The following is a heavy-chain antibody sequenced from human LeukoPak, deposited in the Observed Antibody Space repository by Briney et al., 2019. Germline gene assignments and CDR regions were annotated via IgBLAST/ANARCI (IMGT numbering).Heavy chain of an antibody. J-gene: IGHJ4*02. CDR3: ARDSYYYGSGSLFDY. CDR2: IYTSGST. D-gene: IGHD3-10*01. V-gene: IGHV4-4*07. Sequence: SETLSLTCAVYGGSFSGYYWSWIRQPAGKGLERIGRIYTSGSTDYNPSLKSRVTMSVDTSKNQFSLKLSSVTAADTAVYYCARDSYYYGSGSLFDYWGQGTLVTVSS. CDR1: GGSFSGYY.